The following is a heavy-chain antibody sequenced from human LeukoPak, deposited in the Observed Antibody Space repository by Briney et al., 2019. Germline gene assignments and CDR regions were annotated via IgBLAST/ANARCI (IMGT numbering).Heavy chain of an antibody. V-gene: IGHV4-59*11. CDR2: IYYSGST. D-gene: IGHD2-2*01. CDR3: ARDGVVKDCSSTSCPPTY. Sequence: PSETLSLTCTVSGGSISSHYWSWIRQPPGKGLEWIGYIYYSGSTNYNPSLKSRVTISVDTSKNQFSLKLSSVTAADTAVYYCARDGVVKDCSSTSCPPTYWGQGTLVTVSS. J-gene: IGHJ4*02. CDR1: GGSISSHY.